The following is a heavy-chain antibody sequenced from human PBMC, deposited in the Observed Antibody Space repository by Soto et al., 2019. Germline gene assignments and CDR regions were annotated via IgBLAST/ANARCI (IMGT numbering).Heavy chain of an antibody. CDR3: ARGMIDWPHPSSYFDY. D-gene: IGHD3-9*01. CDR2: IWYDGSNK. Sequence: GGSLRLSCAASGFTFSSYGMHWVRQAPGKGLEWVAVIWYDGSNKYYADSVKGRFTISRDNSKNTLYLQMNSLRAEDTAVYYCARGMIDWPHPSSYFDYWGQGTLVTVSS. CDR1: GFTFSSYG. V-gene: IGHV3-33*01. J-gene: IGHJ4*02.